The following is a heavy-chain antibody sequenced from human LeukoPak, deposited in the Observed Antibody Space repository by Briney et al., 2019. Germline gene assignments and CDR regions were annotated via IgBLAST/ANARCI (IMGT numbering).Heavy chain of an antibody. Sequence: PGGPLRLSCSASGFPFSSYGMHWVRQAPGKGLEWVAVIWYDGSNKYYADSVKGRFTISRDNSKNTLYLQMNSLRAEDTAVYYCATDYYGSGSPSNYGMDVWGQGTTVTVSS. V-gene: IGHV3-33*08. J-gene: IGHJ6*02. CDR3: ATDYYGSGSPSNYGMDV. CDR1: GFPFSSYG. CDR2: IWYDGSNK. D-gene: IGHD3-10*01.